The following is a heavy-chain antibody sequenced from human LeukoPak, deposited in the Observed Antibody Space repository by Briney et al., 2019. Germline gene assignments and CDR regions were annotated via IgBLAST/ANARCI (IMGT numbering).Heavy chain of an antibody. V-gene: IGHV4-39*01. CDR3: ARKIYYYDSSGYDYYYFDY. Sequence: PSETLSLTXTVSGGSISSSSYYWGWIRQPPGKGLEWIGSIYYSGSTYYNPSLKSRVTISVDTSKNQFSLKLSSVTAADTAVYYCARKIYYYDSSGYDYYYFDYWGQGTLVTVSS. CDR1: GGSISSSSYY. D-gene: IGHD3-22*01. J-gene: IGHJ4*02. CDR2: IYYSGST.